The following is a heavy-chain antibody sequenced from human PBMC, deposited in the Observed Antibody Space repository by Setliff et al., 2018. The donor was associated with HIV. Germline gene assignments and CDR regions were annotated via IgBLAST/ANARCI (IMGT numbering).Heavy chain of an antibody. CDR2: VFYSGST. V-gene: IGHV4-39*07. D-gene: IGHD3-10*01. J-gene: IGHJ4*02. CDR3: ARVVRGGRGDYFDY. CDR1: GVTFSSNNYY. Sequence: SETLSLTCAVSGVTFSSNNYYWGWIRQPPGKGLEWIGTVFYSGSTSYSPPLKSRVTISVDTSKNQCSLTLKSVTAADTALDCCARVVRGGRGDYFDYWGQGKLVTVSS.